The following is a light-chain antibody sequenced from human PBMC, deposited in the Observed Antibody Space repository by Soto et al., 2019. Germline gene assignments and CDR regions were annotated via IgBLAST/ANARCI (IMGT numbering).Light chain of an antibody. J-gene: IGKJ4*01. CDR1: QGAGSSF. CDR3: QQRSNWPLT. Sequence: EVVLTQSPGTLSLSPGERATLSCRASQGAGSSFLAWYQQKPGQAPRLLIHAASTGATGIPARFRGSGSGTDFTLTISSLEPADVAVYYCQQRSNWPLTFGGGTKVDIK. V-gene: IGKV3D-20*02. CDR2: AAS.